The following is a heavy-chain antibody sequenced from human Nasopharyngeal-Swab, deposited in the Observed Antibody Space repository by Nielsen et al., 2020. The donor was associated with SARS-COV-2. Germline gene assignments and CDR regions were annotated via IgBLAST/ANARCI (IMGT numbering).Heavy chain of an antibody. CDR2: VFYTGTT. CDR1: GGSVRGDRESFY. CDR3: ARQGLYSSDY. V-gene: IGHV4-61*01. J-gene: IGHJ4*02. Sequence: SETLSLTCSVSGGSVRGDRESFYWSWIRQPPGKGLEWIGHVFYTGTTDYNPSLKGRVTMSVDMSKNQFSLSLTSVTAADTAVYYCARQGLYSSDYWGQGTLVTVSS. D-gene: IGHD6-13*01.